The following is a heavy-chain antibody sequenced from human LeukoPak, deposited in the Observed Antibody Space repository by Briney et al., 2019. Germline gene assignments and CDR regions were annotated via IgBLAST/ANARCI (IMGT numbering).Heavy chain of an antibody. Sequence: GGSLRLSCAASGFRFSGYSMSWVRQAPGKGLDWVSSISSSRSYIYYADSVKGRFTISRHNAKNSLFLQMNSLRAEDTAVYYCARATWQRSTADAFDIWGQGTMVTVSS. CDR3: ARATWQRSTADAFDI. J-gene: IGHJ3*02. D-gene: IGHD5-12*01. V-gene: IGHV3-21*01. CDR1: GFRFSGYS. CDR2: ISSSRSYI.